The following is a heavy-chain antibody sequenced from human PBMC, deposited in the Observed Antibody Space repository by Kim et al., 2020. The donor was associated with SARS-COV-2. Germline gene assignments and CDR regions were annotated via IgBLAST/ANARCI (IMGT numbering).Heavy chain of an antibody. V-gene: IGHV3-9*01. D-gene: IGHD5-18*01. Sequence: GGSLRLSCAASGFTFDDYAMHWVRQAPGKGLEWVSGISWNSGSIGYEASVKGRFTITRDNAKNSLYQQMNSLRDEDTALYYCAKDMASGLWIQRWLLGSWGSVDIGGRGTMVTVP. CDR3: AKDMASGLWIQRWLLGSWGSVDI. CDR2: ISWNSGSI. J-gene: IGHJ3*02. CDR1: GFTFDDYA.